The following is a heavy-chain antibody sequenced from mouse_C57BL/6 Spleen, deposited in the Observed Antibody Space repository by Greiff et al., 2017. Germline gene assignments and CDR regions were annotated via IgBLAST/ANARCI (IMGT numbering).Heavy chain of an antibody. CDR2: ISSGSSTI. D-gene: IGHD4-1*01. CDR3: ARGLGPYFDY. CDR1: GFTFSDYG. J-gene: IGHJ2*01. V-gene: IGHV5-17*01. Sequence: EVQVVESGGGLVKPGGSLKLSCAASGFTFSDYGMHWVRQAPEKGLEWVAYISSGSSTIYYADTVKGRFTISRDNAKNTLFLQMTSLRSEDTAMYYCARGLGPYFDYWGQGTTLTVSS.